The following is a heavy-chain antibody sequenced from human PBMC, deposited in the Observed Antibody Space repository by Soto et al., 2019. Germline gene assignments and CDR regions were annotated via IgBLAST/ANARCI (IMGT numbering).Heavy chain of an antibody. D-gene: IGHD2-15*01. CDR3: AKPDCSGGSCYPDAFDI. V-gene: IGHV3-23*01. CDR1: GFTFSSYA. Sequence: GGSLRLSCAASGFTFSSYAMSWVRQAPGKGLEWVSAISGSGGSTYYADSVKGRFTISRDNSKNTLYLQMNSLRAEDTAVYYCAKPDCSGGSCYPDAFDIWGQGTMVTVSS. J-gene: IGHJ3*02. CDR2: ISGSGGST.